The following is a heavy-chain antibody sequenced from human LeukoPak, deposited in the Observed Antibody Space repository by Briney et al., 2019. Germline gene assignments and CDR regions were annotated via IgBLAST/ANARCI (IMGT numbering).Heavy chain of an antibody. V-gene: IGHV3-23*01. CDR2: ISGSGGST. Sequence: GGSLRLSCAASGFTFSSYAMSWVRQAPGKGLEWVSAISGSGGSTYYADSVKGRFTISRDNPKNTLYLQMNSLRAEDTAIYYCAKGETVRAPAAPGFWGQGILVTVSS. CDR3: AKGETVRAPAAPGF. D-gene: IGHD2-2*01. J-gene: IGHJ4*02. CDR1: GFTFSSYA.